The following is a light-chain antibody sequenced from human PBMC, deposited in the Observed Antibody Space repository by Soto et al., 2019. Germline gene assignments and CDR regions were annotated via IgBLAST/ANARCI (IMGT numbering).Light chain of an antibody. CDR2: GAS. Sequence: DIVMTQSPDSLGVSLGERATINCKSSQSVLYTSNNQNYLAWYQQKSGQPPKLLIYGASARESGVPARFSGSGSGTYFTLTINGLQAEDVAVYYCQQYYLVPFTFGPGTKVDIK. CDR3: QQYYLVPFT. CDR1: QSVLYTSNNQNY. J-gene: IGKJ3*01. V-gene: IGKV4-1*01.